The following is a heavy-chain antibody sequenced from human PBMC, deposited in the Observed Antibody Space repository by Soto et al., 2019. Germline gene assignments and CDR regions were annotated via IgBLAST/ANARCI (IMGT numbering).Heavy chain of an antibody. J-gene: IGHJ2*01. CDR3: AHMADLGSFYWYFDL. V-gene: IGHV2-5*02. CDR1: GFSLDTPGVA. Sequence: QITLVESGPTLVNPTQTLTLTCTFSGFSLDTPGVAVGWIRQPPGKALEWLAHIYWDEDKRYRPSLETRLSITKDASKSQVVLTMTYMDPLDTGTYYCAHMADLGSFYWYFDLWGRGTLVTVSS. D-gene: IGHD3-10*01. CDR2: IYWDEDK.